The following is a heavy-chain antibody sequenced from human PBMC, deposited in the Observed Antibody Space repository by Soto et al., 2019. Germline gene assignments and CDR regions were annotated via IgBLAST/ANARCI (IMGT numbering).Heavy chain of an antibody. Sequence: QVQLVQSGAEVKKPGASVKVSCKASGYTFISDDINWVRQATGQGLEWMGWMNPNSGNTVYSQKFQGRVTMTRNTSMSTAYMELSSLRSEDTAVYYCAREHGNYALDYWGQGTLVTVSS. CDR3: AREHGNYALDY. D-gene: IGHD4-17*01. V-gene: IGHV1-8*01. CDR1: GYTFISDD. J-gene: IGHJ4*02. CDR2: MNPNSGNT.